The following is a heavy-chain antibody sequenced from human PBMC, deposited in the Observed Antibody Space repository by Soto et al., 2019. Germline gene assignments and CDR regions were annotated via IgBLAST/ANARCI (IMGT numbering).Heavy chain of an antibody. CDR3: AKAGFGYDPNDY. CDR2: TRNKANSYTT. V-gene: IGHV3-72*01. D-gene: IGHD5-12*01. CDR1: GFTFSDHY. Sequence: LRLSCAASGFTFSDHYMDWVRQAPVKGLEWVGRTRNKANSYTTEYAASVKGRFTISRDDSKNSLYLQMNSLKTEDTAVYYCAKAGFGYDPNDYWGQGTLVTVSS. J-gene: IGHJ4*02.